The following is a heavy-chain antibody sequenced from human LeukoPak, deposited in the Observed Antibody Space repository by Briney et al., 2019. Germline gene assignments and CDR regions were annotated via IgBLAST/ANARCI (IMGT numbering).Heavy chain of an antibody. D-gene: IGHD3-22*01. CDR1: GYTFTSYG. J-gene: IGHJ4*02. Sequence: ASVKVSCKASGYTFTSYGISWVRQAPGQGLGWMGWIKPSSGATNYAQKFRGRVTMTRDTSNRTSYMELSRLRSDDTALYYCASCYYDSSGYYYFDYWGQGTLVTVSS. CDR3: ASCYYDSSGYYYFDY. V-gene: IGHV1-2*02. CDR2: IKPSSGAT.